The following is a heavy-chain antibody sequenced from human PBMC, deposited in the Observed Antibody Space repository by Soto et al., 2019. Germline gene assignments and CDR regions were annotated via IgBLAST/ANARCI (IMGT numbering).Heavy chain of an antibody. CDR2: IIPIFGTA. Sequence: ASVKVSCKASGGTFSSYAISWVRQAPGQGLEWMGGIIPIFGTANYAQKFQGRVTITADESTSTAYMELSSLRSEDTAVYYCARSIDSNYDPYYYYGMDVWGQGTTVTVSS. D-gene: IGHD4-4*01. V-gene: IGHV1-69*13. CDR3: ARSIDSNYDPYYYYGMDV. J-gene: IGHJ6*02. CDR1: GGTFSSYA.